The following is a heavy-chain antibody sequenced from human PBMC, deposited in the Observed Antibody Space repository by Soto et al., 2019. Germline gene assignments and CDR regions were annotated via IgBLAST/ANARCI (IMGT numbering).Heavy chain of an antibody. CDR2: IIPILGSA. CDR1: GGTLSNYA. Sequence: QVQLVQSGAEVKKPGSSVKVSCKASGGTLSNYAISWVRQAPGQGLEWMGGIIPILGSANYAQKFKDRVTITADESTSTTYMELSSLRSEAAAVYYCAARERVGAFDIWGQGTVVTVSS. J-gene: IGHJ3*02. CDR3: AARERVGAFDI. V-gene: IGHV1-69*01.